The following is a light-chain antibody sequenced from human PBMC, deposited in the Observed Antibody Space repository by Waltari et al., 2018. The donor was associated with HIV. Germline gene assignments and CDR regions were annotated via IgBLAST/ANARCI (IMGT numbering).Light chain of an antibody. Sequence: DIKMTPSSSTLSASVGDRVIITCRSSQSIGNWLAWYQQKPGRAPQVLIYKASSLQSGVPSRFSGRGSETEFTLTISSLQPDDFATYYCQQISSASRTFGGGTKVEIK. V-gene: IGKV1-5*03. CDR2: KAS. CDR1: QSIGNW. CDR3: QQISSASRT. J-gene: IGKJ4*01.